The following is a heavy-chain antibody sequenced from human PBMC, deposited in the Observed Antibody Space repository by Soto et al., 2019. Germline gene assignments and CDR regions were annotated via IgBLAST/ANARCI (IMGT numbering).Heavy chain of an antibody. V-gene: IGHV1-3*01. D-gene: IGHD4-17*01. CDR1: GYTFTSYA. J-gene: IGHJ6*02. CDR3: ASSDPIYGIIDYSYCGVDV. Sequence: QVQLVQSGAEVKKPGASVKVSCKASGYTFTSYAMHWVRQAPGQRLEWMGWINAGNGSTKYSQQFQDRVTITTDTSARTAYMVLSSLRTDDTTVYYCASSDPIYGIIDYSYCGVDVGGQGTTATVSS. CDR2: INAGNGST.